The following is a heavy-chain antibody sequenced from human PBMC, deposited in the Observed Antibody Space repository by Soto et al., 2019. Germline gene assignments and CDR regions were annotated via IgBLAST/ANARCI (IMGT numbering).Heavy chain of an antibody. Sequence: ASVKVSCKASGYTFTSYYMHWVRQAPGQGLEWMGMINPNSGSTSYAQKFQGRVTMTRDTSISTAYMELSRLRSDDTAVYYCARERRYYYDSSGYPYYYYGMDVWGQGTTVTVSS. CDR1: GYTFTSYY. CDR3: ARERRYYYDSSGYPYYYYGMDV. V-gene: IGHV1-2*02. D-gene: IGHD3-22*01. J-gene: IGHJ6*02. CDR2: INPNSGST.